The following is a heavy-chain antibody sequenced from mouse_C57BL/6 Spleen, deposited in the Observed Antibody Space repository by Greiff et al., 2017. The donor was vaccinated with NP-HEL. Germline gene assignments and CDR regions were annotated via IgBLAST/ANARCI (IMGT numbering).Heavy chain of an antibody. Sequence: QVQLKQPGAELVRPGSSVKLSCKASGYTFTSYWMHWVKQRPIQGLEWIGNIDPSDSETHYNQKFKDKATLTVDKSSSTAYMQLSSLTSEDSAVYYCARGAAQARLAYWGQGTLVTVSA. CDR3: ARGAAQARLAY. CDR2: IDPSDSET. D-gene: IGHD3-2*02. CDR1: GYTFTSYW. J-gene: IGHJ3*01. V-gene: IGHV1-52*01.